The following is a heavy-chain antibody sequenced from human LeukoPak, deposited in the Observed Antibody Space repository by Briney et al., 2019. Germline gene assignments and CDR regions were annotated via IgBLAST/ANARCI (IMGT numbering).Heavy chain of an antibody. CDR1: GFTFNNYN. D-gene: IGHD5-12*01. V-gene: IGHV3-21*01. J-gene: IGHJ3*02. CDR3: ARQYIGAYDI. Sequence: GGSLRLSCAASGFTFNNYNMNWVRQAPGKALEWVSSITSRGTYIFYADSVKGRFTISRDNAKNSLYLQMNSLGAEDTAVYYCARQYIGAYDIWGQGTMVTVSS. CDR2: ITSRGTYI.